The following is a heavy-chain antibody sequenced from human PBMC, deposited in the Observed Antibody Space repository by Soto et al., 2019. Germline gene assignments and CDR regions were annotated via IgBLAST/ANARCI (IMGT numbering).Heavy chain of an antibody. V-gene: IGHV1-69*06. CDR2: IIPLLKTV. CDR3: ARDPVDRFGNMDV. CDR1: GGTFASYS. J-gene: IGHJ6*02. Sequence: QEELVQSGAEVKKPGSSVNVSCKASGGTFASYSITWVRQAPEQRLEWMGEIIPLLKTVNYAQKFQGRVTITGDRSTSTVYMALSRLRSDDTAVYYCARDPVDRFGNMDVCGHGTTVSVS. D-gene: IGHD3-10*01.